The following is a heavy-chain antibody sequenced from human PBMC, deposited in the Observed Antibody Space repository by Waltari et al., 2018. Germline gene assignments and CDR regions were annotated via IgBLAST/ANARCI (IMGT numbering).Heavy chain of an antibody. J-gene: IGHJ2*01. CDR2: IYSGGSST. CDR3: ASYLHYGDYSRRYFDL. V-gene: IGHV3-23*03. CDR1: GFTFSSYA. Sequence: EVQLLESGGGLVQPGGSLRLSCAASGFTFSSYAMSWVRQAPGKGLEWVSVIYSGGSSTYYADSVKGRFTISRDNSKNTLYLQMNSLRAEDTAVYYCASYLHYGDYSRRYFDLWGRGTLVTVSS. D-gene: IGHD4-17*01.